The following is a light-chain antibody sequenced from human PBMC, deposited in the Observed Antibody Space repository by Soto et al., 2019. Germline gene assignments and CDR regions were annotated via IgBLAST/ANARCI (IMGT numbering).Light chain of an antibody. Sequence: DIQMTQSPSTLPASVGDRVTITCRASQSLNNYLAWYQQKPGKAPKLLIYDASTLERGVPSRFSGTGSGTEFTLTISSLQPDDFATYYCQQYHRSSITFGQGTRLEIK. V-gene: IGKV1-5*01. CDR2: DAS. CDR1: QSLNNY. CDR3: QQYHRSSIT. J-gene: IGKJ5*01.